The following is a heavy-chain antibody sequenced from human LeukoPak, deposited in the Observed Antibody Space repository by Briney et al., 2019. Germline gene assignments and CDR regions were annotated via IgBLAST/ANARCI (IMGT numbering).Heavy chain of an antibody. D-gene: IGHD2-8*01. Sequence: GGSLRLSCAASGFTFSSYAMSWVRQAPGKGLEWVSAISGSGGSTYYADSVKGRFTISRDNSKNTLYLQMNSLRSDDTAVYYCARQGFNRKYGYWGQGTLVTVSS. CDR3: ARQGFNRKYGY. V-gene: IGHV3-23*01. CDR2: ISGSGGST. J-gene: IGHJ4*02. CDR1: GFTFSSYA.